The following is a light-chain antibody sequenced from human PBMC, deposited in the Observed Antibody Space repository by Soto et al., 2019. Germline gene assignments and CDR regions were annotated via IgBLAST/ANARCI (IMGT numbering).Light chain of an antibody. CDR1: QSVSSN. CDR2: GAS. Sequence: EIVMTQSPATLSVSPGERATLSCRASQSVSSNLAWYQQKPGQAPRLLIYGASTRATVIPARFSGSGSGTEFTLTISSPQSEDFAVYYCQQYNNWPPWTSGQGTKV. CDR3: QQYNNWPPWT. V-gene: IGKV3-15*01. J-gene: IGKJ1*01.